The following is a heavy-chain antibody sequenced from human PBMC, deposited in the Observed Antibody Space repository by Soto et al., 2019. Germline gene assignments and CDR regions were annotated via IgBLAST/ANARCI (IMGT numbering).Heavy chain of an antibody. CDR1: GFTFSTFA. CDR3: ALRKTGSYFDY. J-gene: IGHJ4*02. D-gene: IGHD1-26*01. CDR2: IGASGAGT. V-gene: IGHV3-23*01. Sequence: GGSLRLSCAASGFTFSTFAMSWVRQAPGKGLEWVSGIGASGAGTYYAESVKGRFTISRDNSKNTLYLHMNSLRAEDTAVYYCALRKTGSYFDYWGQGPQVTVS.